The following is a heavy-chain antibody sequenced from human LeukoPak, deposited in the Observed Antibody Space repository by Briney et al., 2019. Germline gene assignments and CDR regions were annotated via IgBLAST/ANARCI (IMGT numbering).Heavy chain of an antibody. CDR2: IYTSGST. CDR1: GGSISSGSYY. J-gene: IGHJ2*01. D-gene: IGHD3-10*01. Sequence: SQTLSLTCTVSGGSISSGSYYWSWIRQPAGKGLEWIGRIYTSGSTNYNPSLKSRVTISVDTSKNQFSLKLSSVIAADTAVYYCASLGSGSYSRKNWYFDLWGRGTLVTVSS. V-gene: IGHV4-61*02. CDR3: ASLGSGSYSRKNWYFDL.